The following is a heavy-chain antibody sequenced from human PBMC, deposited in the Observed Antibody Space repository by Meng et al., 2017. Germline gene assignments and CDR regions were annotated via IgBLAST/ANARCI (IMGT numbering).Heavy chain of an antibody. CDR2: IIPIFGTA. CDR3: ASNDGTGDRTGGDY. D-gene: IGHD7-27*01. CDR1: GGTFSSYA. V-gene: IGHV1-69*01. J-gene: IGHJ4*02. Sequence: QGQLGQSGAGVKKPWSSGKVSCKASGGTFSSYAISWVRQPSGQGLEWMGGIIPIFGTANYAQKFQGRVTITADESTSTAYMELSSLRSEDTAVYYCASNDGTGDRTGGDYWGQGTLVTVSS.